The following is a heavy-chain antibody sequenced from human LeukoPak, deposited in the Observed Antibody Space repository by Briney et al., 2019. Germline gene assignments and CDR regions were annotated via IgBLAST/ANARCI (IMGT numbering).Heavy chain of an antibody. Sequence: ASVKVSCKASGYTFTGYYMHWVRQAPGQGLEWMGWINPNSGGTNYAQKFQGRVTMTRDTSISTAYMELGRLRSDDTAVYYCAKELVDTAMVTWTYYYGMDVWGQGTTVTVSS. V-gene: IGHV1-2*02. D-gene: IGHD5-18*01. CDR3: AKELVDTAMVTWTYYYGMDV. J-gene: IGHJ6*02. CDR2: INPNSGGT. CDR1: GYTFTGYY.